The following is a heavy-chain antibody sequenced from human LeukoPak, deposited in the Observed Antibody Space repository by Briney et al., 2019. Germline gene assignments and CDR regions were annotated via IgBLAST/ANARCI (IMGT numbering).Heavy chain of an antibody. CDR3: ARGTYYYDSSGYIN. CDR2: IHWNGGRT. Sequence: GGSLRLSCAASGFTFDNYGINWVRHAPGKGLEWVSRIHWNGGRTGYADSVKGRFTISRDNAKNSLYLQMNSLRAEDTALYYCARGTYYYDSSGYINWGQGTLVTVSS. J-gene: IGHJ4*02. CDR1: GFTFDNYG. V-gene: IGHV3-20*04. D-gene: IGHD3-22*01.